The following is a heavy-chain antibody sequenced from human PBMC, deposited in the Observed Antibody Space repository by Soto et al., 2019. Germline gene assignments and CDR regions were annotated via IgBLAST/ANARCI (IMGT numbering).Heavy chain of an antibody. CDR3: ARGHGGSGSYYNWYFDL. CDR2: IGTAGDT. J-gene: IGHJ2*01. D-gene: IGHD3-10*01. CDR1: GFTFSSYD. Sequence: GGSLRLSCAASGFTFSSYDMHWVRQATGKGLEWVSAIGTAGDTYYPGSVKGRFTISRENAKNSLYLQMNSLRAGDTAVYYCARGHGGSGSYYNWYFDLWGRGTLVTVSS. V-gene: IGHV3-13*01.